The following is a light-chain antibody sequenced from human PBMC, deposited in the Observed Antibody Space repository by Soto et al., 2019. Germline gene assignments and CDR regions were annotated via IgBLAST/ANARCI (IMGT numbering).Light chain of an antibody. CDR1: QSISSW. CDR3: QQYNSYPL. CDR2: DAS. J-gene: IGKJ3*01. Sequence: DIQMTQSPSTLSASVGDRVTITCRASQSISSWLAWYQQKPGKAPKLLIYDASSLESGVPSRFSGSGSGTEFTPTISSLQPDDFATYYCQQYNSYPLFGPGTKVDIK. V-gene: IGKV1-5*01.